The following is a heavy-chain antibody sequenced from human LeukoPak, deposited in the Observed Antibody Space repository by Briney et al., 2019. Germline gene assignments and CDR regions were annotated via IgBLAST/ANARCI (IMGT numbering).Heavy chain of an antibody. V-gene: IGHV4-34*01. CDR3: ARSGYSSSWYNYFDY. Sequence: SETLSLTCAVYGGSFSGYDWSWIRQPPGKGLEWIGEINHSGSTNYNPSLKSRVTISVDTSKNQFSLKLSSVTAADTAVYYCARSGYSSSWYNYFDYWGQGTLVTVSS. J-gene: IGHJ4*02. CDR1: GGSFSGYD. D-gene: IGHD6-13*01. CDR2: INHSGST.